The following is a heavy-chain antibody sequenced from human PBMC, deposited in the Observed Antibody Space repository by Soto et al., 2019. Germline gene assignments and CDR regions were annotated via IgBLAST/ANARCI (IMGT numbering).Heavy chain of an antibody. CDR3: ARGGSSWSAEYYEH. V-gene: IGHV1-18*01. J-gene: IGHJ1*01. Sequence: QVQLVQSGAEVKKPGASVKVSCKASGYTFTNYGISWVRQAPGQGPEWMGWISGYNGNTKYARKVQGRVTRTTDTSASTAYMELRGLRSDDTAVYYCARGGSSWSAEYYEHWGQGTLVTVSS. D-gene: IGHD6-13*01. CDR2: ISGYNGNT. CDR1: GYTFTNYG.